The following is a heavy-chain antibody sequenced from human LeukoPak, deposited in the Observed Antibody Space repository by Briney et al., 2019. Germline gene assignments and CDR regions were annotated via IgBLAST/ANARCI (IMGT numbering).Heavy chain of an antibody. V-gene: IGHV4-61*02. D-gene: IGHD6-19*01. J-gene: IGHJ4*02. CDR1: GGSISSGSYY. CDR2: IHTRGNT. Sequence: ASQTLSLTCTVSGGSISSGSYYWNWIRQPAGKGLEWIGRIHTRGNTNYNPSLESRVTISADTSKNQFSLNLSSVTAADTAIYYCARSSGWYFYFDYWGQGTLVTVSS. CDR3: ARSSGWYFYFDY.